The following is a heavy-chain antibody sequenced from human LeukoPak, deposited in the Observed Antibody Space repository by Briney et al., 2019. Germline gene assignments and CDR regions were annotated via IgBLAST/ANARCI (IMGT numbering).Heavy chain of an antibody. V-gene: IGHV3-30*18. CDR2: ISYDGSNK. J-gene: IGHJ4*02. D-gene: IGHD6-19*01. CDR1: GFTFSSYG. CDR3: AKDQGYSSGWSFDY. Sequence: GGSLRLSCAASGFTFSSYGMHWVRQAPGKGLEWVAVISYDGSNKYYADSVKGRFTISRDNSKNTLYLQMNSLRAEDTAVYYYAKDQGYSSGWSFDYWGQGTLVTVSS.